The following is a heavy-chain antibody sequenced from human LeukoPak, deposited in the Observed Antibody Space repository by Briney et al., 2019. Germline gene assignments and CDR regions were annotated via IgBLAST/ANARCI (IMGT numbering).Heavy chain of an antibody. D-gene: IGHD1-26*01. Sequence: GGSLRLSCAASGFSISGSAMHWVRQAPGKGLEWVSYISSSSSTMYYADSVKGRFTISRDNAKNSLYLQLNSLRAEDTAVYYCARSLVVGATYPYHWGQGTLVTVPS. CDR2: ISSSSSTM. CDR3: ARSLVVGATYPYH. V-gene: IGHV3-48*01. CDR1: GFSISGSA. J-gene: IGHJ5*02.